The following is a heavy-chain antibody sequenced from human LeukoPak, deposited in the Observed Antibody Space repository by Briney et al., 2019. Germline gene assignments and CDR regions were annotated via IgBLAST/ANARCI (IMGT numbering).Heavy chain of an antibody. J-gene: IGHJ4*02. D-gene: IGHD1-26*01. CDR2: IIPIFGPP. V-gene: IGHV1-69*05. CDR3: ARSSGSHYYFDY. CDR1: GGTFSTNG. Sequence: SVKVSCKASGGTFSTNGISWVRQAPGQGLEWMGRIIPIFGPPKYAQKFQGTVTITTDESTSTAYMELSSLTSEDKAVYYCARSSGSHYYFDYWGQGTLVTVSS.